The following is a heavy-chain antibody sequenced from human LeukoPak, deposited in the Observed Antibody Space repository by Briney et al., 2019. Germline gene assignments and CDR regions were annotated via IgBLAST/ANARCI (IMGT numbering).Heavy chain of an antibody. D-gene: IGHD5-18*01. CDR2: IKEDGSEK. V-gene: IGHV3-7*01. CDR1: GFTFSSYW. J-gene: IGHJ6*04. CDR3: ARRGYSYYYLDV. Sequence: GGSLRLSRAASGFTFSSYWMSWVRQAPGKGLEWVANIKEDGSEKYYVDSVKGRFTISRDNAKNLLYLEMNSLRAEDTAVYYCARRGYSYYYLDVWGKGTTVTVSS.